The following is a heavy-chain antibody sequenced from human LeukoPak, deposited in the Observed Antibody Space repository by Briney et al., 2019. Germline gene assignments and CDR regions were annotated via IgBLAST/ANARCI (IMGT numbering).Heavy chain of an antibody. J-gene: IGHJ3*02. D-gene: IGHD3-10*01. Sequence: SETLSLTCNVSGGSISSGGYNWRWLRKHPGQGLEWCGYIYCGGSTYSNQSLKSRVTISVDTSKNQFSLKLSAVTAADTAVYYCARGVWFCELVASDIWGQGTMVTVSS. CDR2: IYCGGST. CDR3: ARGVWFCELVASDI. V-gene: IGHV4-31*03. CDR1: GGSISSGGYN.